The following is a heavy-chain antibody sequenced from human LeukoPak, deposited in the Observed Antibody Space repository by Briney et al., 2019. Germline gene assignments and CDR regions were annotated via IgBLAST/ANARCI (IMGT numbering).Heavy chain of an antibody. J-gene: IGHJ4*02. V-gene: IGHV5-51*01. CDR1: GYSFATYS. D-gene: IGHD2-2*01. Sequence: NRGEFLKISCKGSGYSFATYSVAWVRQMPGKGLEWMGIIYPDDSDTRYSPSFQDQVTMSADKSSSTAYLQWSGLKASDTAMYYCARLRGPSFTSSYYFDYWGQGTLVTVSS. CDR3: ARLRGPSFTSSYYFDY. CDR2: IYPDDSDT.